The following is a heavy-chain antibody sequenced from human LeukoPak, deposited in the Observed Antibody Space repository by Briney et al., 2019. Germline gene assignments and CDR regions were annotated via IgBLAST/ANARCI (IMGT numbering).Heavy chain of an antibody. CDR3: AGLFYGPSDY. CDR2: ISYDGSNK. J-gene: IGHJ4*02. D-gene: IGHD3-10*01. Sequence: PGGSLRLSCAASGFTFSSYAMHWVRQAPGKGLVWVAVISYDGSNKYYADSVKGRFTISRDNSKNTLYLQMNGLRAEDTAVYYCAGLFYGPSDYWGQGTLVTVSS. CDR1: GFTFSSYA. V-gene: IGHV3-30-3*01.